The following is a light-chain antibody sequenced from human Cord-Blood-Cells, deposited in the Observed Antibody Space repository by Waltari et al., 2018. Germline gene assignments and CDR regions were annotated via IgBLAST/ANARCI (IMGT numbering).Light chain of an antibody. CDR1: QSISSY. Sequence: DIQMTQSPSSLSASVGDRVTITCRASQSISSYLKWYQQKPGKAPKLLIYAASSLQRGVPSRFSGSGCGPDYTLTISRLHPDALATDLCRQSHSTPLTSGGGTKVEIK. J-gene: IGKJ4*01. CDR2: AAS. CDR3: RQSHSTPLT. V-gene: IGKV1-39*01.